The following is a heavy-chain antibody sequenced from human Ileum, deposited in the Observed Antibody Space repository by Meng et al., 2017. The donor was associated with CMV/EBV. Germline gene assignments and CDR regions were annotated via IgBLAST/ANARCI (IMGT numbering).Heavy chain of an antibody. V-gene: IGHV1-18*01. CDR2: ISIHHGQT. D-gene: IGHD7-27*01. J-gene: IGHJ4*02. CDR1: GYTFTNHN. CDR3: ARDYWGYDY. Sequence: QVDLVASGTEVKRAGASVKVSCNTSGYTFTNHNIARVRQAPGQGLERIAWISIHHGQTEYAQKYQDRLTVTRDTSTNTAYMELRSLTSDDTAMYYCARDYWGYDYWGQGTLVTVSS.